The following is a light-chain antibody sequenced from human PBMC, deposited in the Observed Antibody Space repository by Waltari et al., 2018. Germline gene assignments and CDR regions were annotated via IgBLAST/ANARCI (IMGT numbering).Light chain of an antibody. CDR3: QHYDNWPPSYT. V-gene: IGKV3-15*01. J-gene: IGKJ2*01. CDR1: QSVGSN. CDR2: AAS. Sequence: ETMMTQSPGTLSVSPGQRATLSCRASQSVGSNLAWYQQKPGQAPRLLIYAASTRATGIPNRFAGSASGTEFTLTISSLQSEDFAVYYCQHYDNWPPSYTFGRGTKLEIE.